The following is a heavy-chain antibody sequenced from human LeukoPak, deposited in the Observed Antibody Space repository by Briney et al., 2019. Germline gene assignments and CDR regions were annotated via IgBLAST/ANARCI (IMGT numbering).Heavy chain of an antibody. CDR2: IHYSGST. Sequence: SETLSLTCAVYGGSFSGYYWSWIRQPPATGLERIGYIHYSGSTNYNPSLKSRVTISVDTSKNQFSLKLSSVTAADTAVYYCARGGAAAGRNFDYWGQGTLVTVSS. CDR3: ARGGAAAGRNFDY. J-gene: IGHJ4*02. CDR1: GGSFSGYY. V-gene: IGHV4-59*01. D-gene: IGHD6-13*01.